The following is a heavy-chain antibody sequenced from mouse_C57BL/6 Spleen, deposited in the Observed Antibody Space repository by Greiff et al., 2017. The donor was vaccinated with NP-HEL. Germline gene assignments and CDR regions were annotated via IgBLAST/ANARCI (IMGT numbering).Heavy chain of an antibody. CDR1: GFTFSSYA. CDR2: ISDGGSYT. V-gene: IGHV5-4*01. CDR3: ARDNYALGYIDV. J-gene: IGHJ1*03. D-gene: IGHD2-1*01. Sequence: EVKLVESGGGLVKPGGSLKLSCAASGFTFSSYAMSWVRQTPEKRLEWVATISDGGSYTYYPDNVKGRFTISRDNAKNNLYLQMSHLKSEDTAMYYCARDNYALGYIDVWGTGTTVTVSS.